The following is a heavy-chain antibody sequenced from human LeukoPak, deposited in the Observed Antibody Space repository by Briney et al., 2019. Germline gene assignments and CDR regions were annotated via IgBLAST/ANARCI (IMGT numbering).Heavy chain of an antibody. CDR2: IYSGGST. CDR1: GFTVSSNY. J-gene: IGHJ4*02. CDR3: ATFQGYYFDD. V-gene: IGHV3-53*04. D-gene: IGHD2-21*01. Sequence: PGGSLRLSCAASGFTVSSNYMSWVRQAPGKGLEWVSVIYSGGSTYYADSVKRRFTISRHNSKNTLYRQMNRLRAEDTAVYYCATFQGYYFDDWGQGTLATVS.